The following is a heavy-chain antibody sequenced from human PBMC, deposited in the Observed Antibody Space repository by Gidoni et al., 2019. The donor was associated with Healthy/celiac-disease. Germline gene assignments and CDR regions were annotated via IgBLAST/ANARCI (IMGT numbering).Heavy chain of an antibody. CDR3: ARARSYARYYFDY. V-gene: IGHV4-31*03. CDR1: GGSISSGGYY. J-gene: IGHJ4*02. Sequence: QVQLQESGPGLVKPSQSLSLTCTVSGGSISSGGYYWSWIRQHPGKGLEWIGYIYYSGSTYYNPSLKSRVTISVDTSKNQFSLKLSSVTAADTAVYYCARARSYARYYFDYWGQGTLVTVSS. CDR2: IYYSGST.